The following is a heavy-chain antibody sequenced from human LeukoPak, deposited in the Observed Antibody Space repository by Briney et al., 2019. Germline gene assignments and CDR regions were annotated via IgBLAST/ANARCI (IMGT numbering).Heavy chain of an antibody. D-gene: IGHD2-15*01. CDR3: ARTIDPIVVVVAAPGF. V-gene: IGHV3-30*03. CDR2: ISYDGRNK. Sequence: GGSLRLSCAASGFTFSSYGMHWVRQAPGKGLEWVAVISYDGRNKFYADSVKGRFSISRDNSKNTLYLEMNSLRVEDTAVYYCARTIDPIVVVVAAPGFWGQGTLVTVSS. CDR1: GFTFSSYG. J-gene: IGHJ4*02.